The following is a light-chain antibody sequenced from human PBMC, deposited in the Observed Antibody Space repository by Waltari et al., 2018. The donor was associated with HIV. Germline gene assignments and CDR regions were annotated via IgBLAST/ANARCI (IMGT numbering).Light chain of an antibody. CDR3: QQRSDWPRLT. Sequence: PGERATLSCRTSQSVDIYLAWYQQRPGQGPRLLIYDASNRATGVPDRFSGSGFGTDFTLTISSLEPEDFAVYHCQQRSDWPRLTFGGGTKVEIK. CDR2: DAS. J-gene: IGKJ4*01. CDR1: QSVDIY. V-gene: IGKV3-11*01.